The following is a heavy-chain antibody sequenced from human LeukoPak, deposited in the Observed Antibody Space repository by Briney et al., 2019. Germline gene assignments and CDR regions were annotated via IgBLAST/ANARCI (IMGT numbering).Heavy chain of an antibody. CDR3: AKVTGSGSYLADAFDI. J-gene: IGHJ3*02. CDR2: ISGSGDST. V-gene: IGHV3-23*01. CDR1: GLTFSSYG. Sequence: QTGGSLRLSCAASGLTFSSYGMNWVRQAPGKGLEWVSAISGSGDSTYHADSVRGRFTVSRDNSKNTLYLQMKSLRAEDTAVYYCAKVTGSGSYLADAFDIWGHGTVVTVSS. D-gene: IGHD3-10*01.